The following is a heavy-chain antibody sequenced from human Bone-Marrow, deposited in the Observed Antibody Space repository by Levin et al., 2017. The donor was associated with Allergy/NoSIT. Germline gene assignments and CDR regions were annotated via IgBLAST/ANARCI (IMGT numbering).Heavy chain of an antibody. CDR1: GYSFTSYW. CDR3: ARLADLNYYYYYYMDV. J-gene: IGHJ6*03. D-gene: IGHD3-3*01. V-gene: IGHV5-51*01. Sequence: GESLKISCKGSGYSFTSYWIAWVRQMPGKGLEWMGLIYPDDSDIKYNPSFQGQVTISVDKSIRTAYLHWSNLKASDTAMYYCARLADLNYYYYYYMDVWGKGTTVTVSS. CDR2: IYPDDSDI.